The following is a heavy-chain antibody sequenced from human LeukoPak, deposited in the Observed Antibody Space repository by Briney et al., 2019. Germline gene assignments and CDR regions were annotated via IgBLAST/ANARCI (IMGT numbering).Heavy chain of an antibody. CDR1: GFTFSSYS. CDR3: AGDEGWNYPTFFDY. J-gene: IGHJ4*02. D-gene: IGHD1-7*01. V-gene: IGHV3-48*01. Sequence: GGSLRLSCAASGFTFSSYSMNWVRQAPGKGLEWVSYFSSSSSTIYYADSVKGRFTIPRDNAKNSLYLQMNSLRAEDTAVYYCAGDEGWNYPTFFDYWGQGTLVTVSS. CDR2: FSSSSSTI.